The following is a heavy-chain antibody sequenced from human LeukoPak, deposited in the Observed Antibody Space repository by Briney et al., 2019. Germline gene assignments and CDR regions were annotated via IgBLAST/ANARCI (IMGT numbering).Heavy chain of an antibody. CDR3: ARDAKGPGDY. J-gene: IGHJ4*02. V-gene: IGHV1-69*04. CDR1: GGTFSSYA. D-gene: IGHD4/OR15-4a*01. Sequence: ASAKVSCKASGGTFSSYAISWVRQAPGQGLEWMGRIIPILGIANYAQKFQGRVTITADKSTSTAYMELSSLRSEDTAVYYCARDAKGPGDYWGQGTLVTVSS. CDR2: IIPILGIA.